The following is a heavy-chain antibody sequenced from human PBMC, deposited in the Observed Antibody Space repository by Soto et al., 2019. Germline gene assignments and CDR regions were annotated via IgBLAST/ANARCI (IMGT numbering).Heavy chain of an antibody. D-gene: IGHD2-21*01. CDR3: TRGGGGGLFEH. Sequence: QVHLVESGGGLAKPGGSLRLSCATSGFPFSDYYMSWIRQAPGKGLEWLSHISPKSTYRNYADSVKGRFTISRDNTKSSLFLQMNSLGVEDTAVYYCTRGGGGGLFEHWGQGVLVTVSS. V-gene: IGHV3-11*06. J-gene: IGHJ4*02. CDR2: ISPKSTYR. CDR1: GFPFSDYY.